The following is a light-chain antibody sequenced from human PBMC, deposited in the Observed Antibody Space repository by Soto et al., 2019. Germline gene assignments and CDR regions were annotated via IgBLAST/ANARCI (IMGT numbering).Light chain of an antibody. CDR2: AAS. Sequence: DIQMTKSPSSLSASVGDRVTITCRASQSISSYLNWYQQKPGKAPKLLIYAASSLQSEVPSRFSGSGSGTDFTLTITSLQPEDFATYYCQQSYGTPITFGQGTRLEIK. CDR1: QSISSY. J-gene: IGKJ5*01. V-gene: IGKV1-39*01. CDR3: QQSYGTPIT.